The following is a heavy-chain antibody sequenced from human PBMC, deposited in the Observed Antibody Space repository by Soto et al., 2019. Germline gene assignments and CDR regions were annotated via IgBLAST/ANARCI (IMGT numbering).Heavy chain of an antibody. V-gene: IGHV3-15*01. CDR2: IKSKTDGGTT. Sequence: EVQLVESGGGLVKPGGSLRLSCAASGFTFSNAWMSWVRQAPGKGLEWVGRIKSKTDGGTTDYAAPVKGRFAISRDDSKNTLYLQMNSLKTEDTAVYYCTTSYYHYGNRLDYWGQGTLVTVSS. CDR1: GFTFSNAW. D-gene: IGHD4-17*01. J-gene: IGHJ4*02. CDR3: TTSYYHYGNRLDY.